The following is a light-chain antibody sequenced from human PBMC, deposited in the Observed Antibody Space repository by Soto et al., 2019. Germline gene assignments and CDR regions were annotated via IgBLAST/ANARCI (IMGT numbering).Light chain of an antibody. V-gene: IGLV2-14*01. Sequence: QCALTQPASESGSPGQSITISCTGTSYYVGGYNYVSWYQQHPGKAPKLMIYEVSNRPSGVSNRFSGSKSGNTASLTISGLQTEDEADYYCSSYTTSSTPCVFGTGTQLTVL. CDR2: EVS. CDR1: SYYVGGYNY. CDR3: SSYTTSSTPCV. J-gene: IGLJ7*01.